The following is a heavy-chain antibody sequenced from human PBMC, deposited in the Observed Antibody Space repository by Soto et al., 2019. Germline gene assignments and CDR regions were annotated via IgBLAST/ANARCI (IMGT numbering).Heavy chain of an antibody. J-gene: IGHJ6*02. Sequence: QVQLVESGGGVVQPGRSLRLSCAASGFSFSNYALHWVRQAPGKGLEWVAAISYDASNKYSADSVKGRFTISRDNSKNTRYLQMNSLRADDTAVYYCARDRGSESYYYYGMDVWCQGTTVTVSS. V-gene: IGHV3-30-3*01. CDR2: ISYDASNK. CDR1: GFSFSNYA. D-gene: IGHD1-26*01. CDR3: ARDRGSESYYYYGMDV.